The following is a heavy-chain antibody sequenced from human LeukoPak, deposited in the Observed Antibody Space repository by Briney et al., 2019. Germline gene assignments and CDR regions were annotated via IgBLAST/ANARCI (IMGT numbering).Heavy chain of an antibody. CDR2: INHSGST. V-gene: IGHV4-34*01. CDR3: ARGDRDGYNYYYFDY. Sequence: KASETLSLTCAVYGGSFSGYYWSWIRQPPGKGLEWIGEINHSGSTNYNPSLKSRVTISVDTSKNQFSLKLSSVTAADTAVYYCARGDRDGYNYYYFDYWGQGTLVTVSS. CDR1: GGSFSGYY. D-gene: IGHD5-24*01. J-gene: IGHJ4*02.